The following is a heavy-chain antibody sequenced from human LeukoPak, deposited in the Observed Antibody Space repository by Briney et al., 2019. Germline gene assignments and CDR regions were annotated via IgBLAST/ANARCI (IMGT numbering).Heavy chain of an antibody. Sequence: SVTDSCKASRGTFSSYAISWVRQAPGQGLEWMGGIIPIFCTANCAQEFQGRVRITTDESTSTAYMELSSLRSEDTAVYYCARGRGDIVVVPAAMHWFDPWGQGTLVTVSS. CDR2: IIPIFCTA. CDR1: RGTFSSYA. V-gene: IGHV1-69*05. D-gene: IGHD2-2*01. J-gene: IGHJ5*02. CDR3: ARGRGDIVVVPAAMHWFDP.